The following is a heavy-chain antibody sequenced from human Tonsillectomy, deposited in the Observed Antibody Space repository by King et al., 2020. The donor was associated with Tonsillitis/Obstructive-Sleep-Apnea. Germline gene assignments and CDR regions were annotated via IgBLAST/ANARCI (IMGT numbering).Heavy chain of an antibody. V-gene: IGHV3-33*01. Sequence: VQLVESGGGVVQPGRSLRLSCAASGFTFSSYGMHWVRQAPGKGLEWVAVIWYDGSNKYYADSVKGRFTISRDNSKNTLYLQMNSLRAEDTAVYYCARDGQWLARDDGWYFDYWGQGTLVTVSS. CDR3: ARDGQWLARDDGWYFDY. CDR1: GFTFSSYG. J-gene: IGHJ4*02. CDR2: IWYDGSNK. D-gene: IGHD6-19*01.